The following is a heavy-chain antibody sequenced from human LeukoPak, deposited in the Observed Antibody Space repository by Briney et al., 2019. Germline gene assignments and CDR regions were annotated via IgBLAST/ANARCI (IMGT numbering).Heavy chain of an antibody. V-gene: IGHV4-34*01. CDR2: INHSGST. D-gene: IGHD2-2*01. J-gene: IGHJ4*02. CDR1: GGSFSGYY. Sequence: SETLSLTCAVYGGSFSGYYWSCIRQPPGKGLEWIGEINHSGSTNYNPSLKSRVTISVDTSKNQFSLKLSSVTAADTAVYYCARGPLLFCSSTSCYPRNDYWGQGTLVTVSS. CDR3: ARGPLLFCSSTSCYPRNDY.